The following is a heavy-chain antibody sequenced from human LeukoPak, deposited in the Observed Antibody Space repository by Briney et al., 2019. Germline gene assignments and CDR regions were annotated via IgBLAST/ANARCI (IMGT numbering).Heavy chain of an antibody. D-gene: IGHD3-10*02. V-gene: IGHV3-48*03. Sequence: GGSLRLSCAASGFTFSSYAMNWVRQAPGKGLEWVSYISSSGSTIYYADSVKGRFTISRDNAKNSLYLQMNSLRAKDTAVYYCAELGITMIGGVWGKGTTVTISS. CDR1: GFTFSSYA. J-gene: IGHJ6*04. CDR3: AELGITMIGGV. CDR2: ISSSGSTI.